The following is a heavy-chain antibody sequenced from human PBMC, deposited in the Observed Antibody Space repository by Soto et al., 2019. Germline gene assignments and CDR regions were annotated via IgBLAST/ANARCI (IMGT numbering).Heavy chain of an antibody. CDR2: INHSGST. Sequence: PPDTLSLTCAVYGGSFSGYYWSWIRQPPGKGLEWVGEINHSGSTNYNPSLKSRVTISVDTSKNQFSLKLSSVTATDTAVYYCASVGFRSPSVQPPLDYWGQGTLVTVSS. V-gene: IGHV4-34*01. D-gene: IGHD1-26*01. J-gene: IGHJ4*02. CDR1: GGSFSGYY. CDR3: ASVGFRSPSVQPPLDY.